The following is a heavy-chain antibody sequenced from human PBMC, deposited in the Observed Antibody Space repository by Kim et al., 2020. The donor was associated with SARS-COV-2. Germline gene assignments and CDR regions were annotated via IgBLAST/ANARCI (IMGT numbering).Heavy chain of an antibody. CDR2: IYYSGST. D-gene: IGHD2-15*01. V-gene: IGHV4-59*01. Sequence: SETLSLTCTVSGGSISSYYWSWIRQPPGKELEWIGYIYYSGSTNYNPSLKSRVTISVDTSKNQFSLKLSSVTAADTAVYYCATLPEGGNPVADAFDIWGQGTMVTVSS. CDR3: ATLPEGGNPVADAFDI. CDR1: GGSISSYY. J-gene: IGHJ3*02.